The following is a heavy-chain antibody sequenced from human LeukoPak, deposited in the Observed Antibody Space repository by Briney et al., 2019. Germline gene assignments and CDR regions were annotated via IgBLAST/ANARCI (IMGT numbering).Heavy chain of an antibody. D-gene: IGHD2-8*02. CDR2: ISGSGEIT. V-gene: IGHV3-23*01. CDR3: SKKGLTSERSCTGDRCSVYFDY. Sequence: PGVSLRLSFAASGSTFSNNAMKSGRQAPGKGLEWVSIISGSGEITYYADSVKGRFTISRDNSKNTLYLQMNSLRAEDTAVYYCSKKGLTSERSCTGDRCSVYFDYWGQGVLVTVSS. CDR1: GSTFSNNA. J-gene: IGHJ4*02.